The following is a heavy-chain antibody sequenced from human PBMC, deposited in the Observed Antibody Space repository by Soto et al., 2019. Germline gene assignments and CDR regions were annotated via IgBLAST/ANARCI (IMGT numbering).Heavy chain of an antibody. D-gene: IGHD6-13*01. CDR3: ARDRGSSWSFFDY. J-gene: IGHJ4*02. V-gene: IGHV4-38-2*02. CDR2: IYHSGST. CDR1: GYSISSGYY. Sequence: PSGTLSLTCAVSGYSISSGYYWGWIRQPPGKGLEWIGSIYHSGSTYYNPSLKSRVTISVDTSKNQFSLKLSSVTAADTAMYYCARDRGSSWSFFDYWGQGTLVTVSS.